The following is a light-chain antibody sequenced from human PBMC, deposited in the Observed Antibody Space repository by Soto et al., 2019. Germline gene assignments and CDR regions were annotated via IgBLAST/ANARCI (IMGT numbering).Light chain of an antibody. V-gene: IGKV3-15*01. J-gene: IGKJ1*01. CDR1: QSVSSN. CDR3: QQRSNWPPT. Sequence: EIVMTQSPATLSVSPGERVTLSCRARQSVSSNLAWYQQKPGQAPRLLIYGASTRATGIPARFSGSGSGTEFTLTISSLEPEDFAVYYCQQRSNWPPTFGQGTKVEIK. CDR2: GAS.